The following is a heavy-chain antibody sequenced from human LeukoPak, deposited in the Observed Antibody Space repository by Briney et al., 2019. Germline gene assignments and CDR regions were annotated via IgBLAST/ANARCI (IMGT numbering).Heavy chain of an antibody. J-gene: IGHJ5*02. Sequence: SETLSLTCTVSGGSLSSYYWSWIRQPAGKGLEWIGRIYTSGSSNYNPSLKSRVTMSVDTSKNQFSLKLSSVTAADTAVYYCAREVTVTTGLYWFDPWGQGTLVTVSS. V-gene: IGHV4-4*07. CDR1: GGSLSSYY. CDR3: AREVTVTTGLYWFDP. D-gene: IGHD4-11*01. CDR2: IYTSGSS.